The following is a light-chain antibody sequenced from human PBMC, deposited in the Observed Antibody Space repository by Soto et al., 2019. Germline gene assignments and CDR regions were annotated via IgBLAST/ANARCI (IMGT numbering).Light chain of an antibody. J-gene: IGKJ2*01. CDR3: QQSYTTPYT. Sequence: DIQMTQSPSSLSASVGDRVTITCRASQNISTYLNWYQQKPGKAPKLLIYAASSFQSGVPSRFSGSGSGTDFTLIISSLQREDFATYYCQQSYTTPYTFGQGTKLEIK. CDR1: QNISTY. CDR2: AAS. V-gene: IGKV1-39*01.